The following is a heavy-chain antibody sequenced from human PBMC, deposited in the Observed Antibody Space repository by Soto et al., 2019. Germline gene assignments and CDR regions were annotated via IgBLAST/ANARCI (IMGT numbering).Heavy chain of an antibody. CDR3: AQNVDGSHFEY. Sequence: QVQLVESGGGVVQPGRSLTVSCAASGFTFSNYGMHWVRQPPGKGLEWVAVISYDGNDRHYTDSVKGRFTISRDNSKKTLYFQRNSLRAENTVVYYWAQNVDGSHFEYWGQGTLVTVSP. J-gene: IGHJ4*02. V-gene: IGHV3-30*03. CDR1: GFTFSNYG. CDR2: ISYDGNDR.